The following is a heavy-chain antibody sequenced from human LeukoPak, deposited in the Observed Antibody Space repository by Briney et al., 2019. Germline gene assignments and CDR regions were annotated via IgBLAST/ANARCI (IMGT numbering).Heavy chain of an antibody. D-gene: IGHD5-12*01. CDR3: ARASTPKRGYSAVDY. V-gene: IGHV3-21*01. CDR2: ISSSSSYI. Sequence: PGGSLRLSCAASGFTFSSYSMNWVRQAPGKGLEWVSSISSSSSYIYYADSVKGRFTISRDNAKNSLYLQMNSLRAEDTAVYYCARASTPKRGYSAVDYWGQGTLVTVSS. CDR1: GFTFSSYS. J-gene: IGHJ4*02.